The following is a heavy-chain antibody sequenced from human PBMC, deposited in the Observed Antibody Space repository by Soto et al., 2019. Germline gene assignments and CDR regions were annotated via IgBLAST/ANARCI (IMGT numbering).Heavy chain of an antibody. D-gene: IGHD3-22*01. CDR3: AGGGSIVVATRRLMDV. Sequence: SETLSLTCTVSGGSISSGGYYWSWIRQHPGKGLEWIGYIYYSGSTYYNPSLKSRVTISVDTSKNQFSLKLSSVTAADTAFYYCAGGGSIVVATRRLMDVWGKGTTVTVSS. CDR2: IYYSGST. CDR1: GGSISSGGYY. J-gene: IGHJ6*03. V-gene: IGHV4-31*03.